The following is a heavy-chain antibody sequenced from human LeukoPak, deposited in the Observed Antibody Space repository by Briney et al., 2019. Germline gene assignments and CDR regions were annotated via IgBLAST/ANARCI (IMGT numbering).Heavy chain of an antibody. V-gene: IGHV1-46*01. J-gene: IGHJ4*02. D-gene: IGHD3-16*02. Sequence: ASVKVSCKASGYTFTSYYMHWVRQAPGQGLEWMGIINPSGGSTSYAQKFQGRVTMTRDTSTSTVYMELSSLRSEDTAVYYCARGGRLRLGELSWDYIDYWGQGTPVTVSS. CDR1: GYTFTSYY. CDR3: ARGGRLRLGELSWDYIDY. CDR2: INPSGGST.